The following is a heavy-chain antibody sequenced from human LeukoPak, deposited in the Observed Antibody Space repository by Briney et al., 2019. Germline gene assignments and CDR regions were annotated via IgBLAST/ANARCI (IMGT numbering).Heavy chain of an antibody. Sequence: GGSLRLSCAASGFTFSSYAMHWVRQAPGKGLEWVAVISYDGSNKYYADSVKGRFTISRDNSKNTLYLQMNSLRAEDTAVYHCARFGYVAAVDVWGQGTPVTVSS. CDR2: ISYDGSNK. CDR3: ARFGYVAAVDV. CDR1: GFTFSSYA. V-gene: IGHV3-30*04. J-gene: IGHJ4*02. D-gene: IGHD2-15*01.